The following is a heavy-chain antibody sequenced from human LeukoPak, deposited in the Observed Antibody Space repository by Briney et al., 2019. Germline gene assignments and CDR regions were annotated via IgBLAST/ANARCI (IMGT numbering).Heavy chain of an antibody. Sequence: GASVKVSCKASGYTFTSYGISWARQAPGQGLEWMGWISAYNGNTNYAQKLQGRVTMTTDTSTSTAYMELRSLRSDDTAVYYCARDTLPGARMITFGGVDYWGQGTLVTVSS. D-gene: IGHD3-16*01. CDR2: ISAYNGNT. V-gene: IGHV1-18*01. CDR1: GYTFTSYG. J-gene: IGHJ4*02. CDR3: ARDTLPGARMITFGGVDY.